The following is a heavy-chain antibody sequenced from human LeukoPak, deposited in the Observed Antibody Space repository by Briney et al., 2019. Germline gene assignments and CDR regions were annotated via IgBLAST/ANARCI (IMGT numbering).Heavy chain of an antibody. CDR1: GYSFTTYW. CDR3: ARQRWASGTVNWFDL. CDR2: IYPDDSDT. D-gene: IGHD3-10*01. J-gene: IGHJ5*02. V-gene: IGHV5-51*01. Sequence: GESLKISCETSGYSFTTYWIGWVRQRPGTGLEWVGAIYPDDSDTRYSPSFQGQVAISADRSIRTAYLKWNSLKASDTGMYYCARQRWASGTVNWFDLWCQGTLVTVSS.